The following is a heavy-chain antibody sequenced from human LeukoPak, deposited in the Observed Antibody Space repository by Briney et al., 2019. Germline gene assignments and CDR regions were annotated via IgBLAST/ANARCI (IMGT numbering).Heavy chain of an antibody. CDR3: ARDLVYGYFDS. CDR1: GGSISSNSFY. Sequence: SETLSLTCTVSGGSISSNSFYWGWIRQPPGKGLEWVGTIYHSGTTWYNPSLKSRVTISVDTSQNQFSLNLNSVTAADTAMYYCARDLVYGYFDSWGQGTLVTVSS. D-gene: IGHD3-10*01. V-gene: IGHV4-39*07. CDR2: IYHSGTT. J-gene: IGHJ4*02.